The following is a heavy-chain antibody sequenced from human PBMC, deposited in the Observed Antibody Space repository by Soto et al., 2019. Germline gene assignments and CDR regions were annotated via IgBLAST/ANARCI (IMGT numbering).Heavy chain of an antibody. V-gene: IGHV3-66*01. CDR1: GFSVSSYY. CDR3: TRINYGLASYLDY. J-gene: IGHJ4*02. Sequence: EVQLVESGGGLVQPEGSLRLSCAASGFSVSSYYMKWVRQAPGKGLEWISVIHASGNTYYADSVKGRFTISRDNSENTVYLQMNSLRAEDTAVYYCTRINYGLASYLDYWGRETLVTVSS. CDR2: IHASGNT. D-gene: IGHD4-17*01.